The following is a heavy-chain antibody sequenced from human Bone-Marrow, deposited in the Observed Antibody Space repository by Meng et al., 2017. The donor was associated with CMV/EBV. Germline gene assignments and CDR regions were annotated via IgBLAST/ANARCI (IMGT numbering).Heavy chain of an antibody. V-gene: IGHV3-74*01. Sequence: GGSLRLSCAASGFTFSSYWMHWVRQAPGKGLVWVSRINSDGSSTSYADSVKGRFTISRDNAKNTLYLQMNSPRAEDTAVYYCARVLRNYMDAFDIWGQGTMVTVSS. CDR1: GFTFSSYW. CDR2: INSDGSST. D-gene: IGHD3-10*01. J-gene: IGHJ3*02. CDR3: ARVLRNYMDAFDI.